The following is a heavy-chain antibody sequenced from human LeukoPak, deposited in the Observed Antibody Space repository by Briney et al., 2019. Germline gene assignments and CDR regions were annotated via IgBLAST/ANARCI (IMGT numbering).Heavy chain of an antibody. CDR2: INHSGST. V-gene: IGHV4-34*01. Sequence: PSETLSLTCAVYGGSFSGYYWSWIRQPPGKGLEWIGEINHSGSTNYNPSLKSRVTISVDTSKNQFSLKLSSVTAADTAVYYCARGTWSGSYFDYWGQGTLVTVSS. J-gene: IGHJ4*02. D-gene: IGHD3-10*01. CDR1: GGSFSGYY. CDR3: ARGTWSGSYFDY.